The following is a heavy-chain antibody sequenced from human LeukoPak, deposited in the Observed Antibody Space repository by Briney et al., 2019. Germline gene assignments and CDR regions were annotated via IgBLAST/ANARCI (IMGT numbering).Heavy chain of an antibody. D-gene: IGHD3-10*01. CDR3: ARSKLLSYYYYYGMDV. Sequence: SETLSLTCAVYGGSFSGYYWSWIRQPPGKGLEWIGEINHSGSTNYNPSLKSRVTISVDTSKNQFSLKLSSVTAADTAVYYCARSKLLSYYYYYGMDVWGKGTTVTVSS. CDR2: INHSGST. V-gene: IGHV4-34*01. J-gene: IGHJ6*04. CDR1: GGSFSGYY.